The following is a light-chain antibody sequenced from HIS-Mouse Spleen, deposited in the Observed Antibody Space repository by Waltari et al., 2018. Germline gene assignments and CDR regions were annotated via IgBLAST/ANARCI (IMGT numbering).Light chain of an antibody. CDR1: QSVLYSTNNKNY. CDR3: QQYYSTPYT. V-gene: IGKV4-1*01. CDR2: WAS. J-gene: IGKJ2*01. Sequence: DIVMTQSPDSLAVSLGERATINCKSSQSVLYSTNNKNYLAWYQQKPGHPPTLLIYWASTRESGVPDRFSGSGSGTDFTLTISSLQAEDVAVYYCQQYYSTPYTFGQGTKLEIK.